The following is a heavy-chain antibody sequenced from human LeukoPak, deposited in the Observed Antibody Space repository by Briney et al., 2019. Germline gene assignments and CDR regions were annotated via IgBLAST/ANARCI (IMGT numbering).Heavy chain of an antibody. Sequence: PSETLSLTCAVYGGSFSGYYWSWIRQPPGKGLEWIGEINHSGSTNYNPSLKSRVTISVDTSKNQFSLKLSSVTAADTAVYYCARHLWVHYYDSSGRVNYGMDVWGQGTTVTVSS. V-gene: IGHV4-34*01. CDR3: ARHLWVHYYDSSGRVNYGMDV. D-gene: IGHD3-22*01. J-gene: IGHJ6*02. CDR2: INHSGST. CDR1: GGSFSGYY.